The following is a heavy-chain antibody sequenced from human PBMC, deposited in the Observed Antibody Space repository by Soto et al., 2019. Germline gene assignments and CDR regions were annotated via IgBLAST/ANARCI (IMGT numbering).Heavy chain of an antibody. J-gene: IGHJ4*02. CDR1: GGSISSSSYY. V-gene: IGHV4-39*01. CDR2: IYYSGST. D-gene: IGHD3-22*01. CDR3: ASFTMIVVFRVY. Sequence: SETLSLTCTVSGGSISSSSYYWGWIRQPPGKGLEWIGSIYYSGSTYYNPSLKSRVTISVDTSKNQFSLKLSSVTAADTAVYYCASFTMIVVFRVYWGQGTLVTVSS.